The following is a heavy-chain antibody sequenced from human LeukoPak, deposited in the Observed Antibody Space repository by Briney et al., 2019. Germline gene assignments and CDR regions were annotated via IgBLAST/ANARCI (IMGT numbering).Heavy chain of an antibody. D-gene: IGHD6-6*01. V-gene: IGHV5-51*01. CDR2: IYPGDSDT. CDR3: ARHVPGIAARQGAFDI. Sequence: GESLKISCKGSGYSFTSYWIGWVRQMPGKGLEWMGIIYPGDSDTRYSPSFQGQVTISADKSISTAYLQWSSLKASDTAMYYCARHVPGIAARQGAFDIWGQGTMVTVSS. CDR1: GYSFTSYW. J-gene: IGHJ3*02.